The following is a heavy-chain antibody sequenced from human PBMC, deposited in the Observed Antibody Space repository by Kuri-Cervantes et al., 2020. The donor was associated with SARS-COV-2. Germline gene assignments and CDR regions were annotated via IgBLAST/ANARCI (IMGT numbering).Heavy chain of an antibody. CDR3: ARGELGISDY. J-gene: IGHJ4*02. D-gene: IGHD7-27*01. CDR1: GFTFSSYS. Sequence: GGSLRLSCAASGFTFSSYSMNWVRQAPGKGLEWVSSISSSSSYIHYADSVKGRFTISRDNAKNSLYLQMNSLRAEDTAVYYCARGELGISDYWGQGTLVTVSS. V-gene: IGHV3-21*01. CDR2: ISSSSSYI.